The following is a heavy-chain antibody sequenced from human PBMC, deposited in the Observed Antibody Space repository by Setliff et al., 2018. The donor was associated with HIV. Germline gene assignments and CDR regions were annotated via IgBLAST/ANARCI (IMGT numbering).Heavy chain of an antibody. Sequence: LSLTCTVSGGSINNYCWNWIRQPPGRGLEWIGFIFASGTTKYNPSLQSRVTMSIDTSKNQFSLKLTSVTAADTAVYYCARRIDDSGSFPDKNWFDTWGQGSLVTV. J-gene: IGHJ5*02. V-gene: IGHV4-4*09. CDR2: IFASGTT. CDR3: ARRIDDSGSFPDKNWFDT. D-gene: IGHD3-10*01. CDR1: GGSINNYC.